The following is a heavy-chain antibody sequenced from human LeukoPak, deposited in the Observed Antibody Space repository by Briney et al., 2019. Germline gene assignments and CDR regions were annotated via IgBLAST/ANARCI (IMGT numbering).Heavy chain of an antibody. CDR3: AKVRFGELLSHFDY. J-gene: IGHJ4*02. CDR1: GFTFSSYA. D-gene: IGHD3-10*01. V-gene: IGHV3-23*01. Sequence: GGSLRLSCAASGFTFSSYAMSWVRQAPGKGLEWVSAISGSGGSTYYADSVKGRFTISRDNSKNALYLQMNSLRAEDTAVYYCAKVRFGELLSHFDYWGQGTLVTVSS. CDR2: ISGSGGST.